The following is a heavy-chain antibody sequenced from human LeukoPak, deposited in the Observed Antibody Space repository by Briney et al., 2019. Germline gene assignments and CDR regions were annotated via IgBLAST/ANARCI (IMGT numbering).Heavy chain of an antibody. D-gene: IGHD3-10*01. Sequence: GGSLRLSCAASGLSVSSDYMSWVRQAPGKGVEWVSVIYSSSITSYTDSVKGRFTISRHNSKNTLYLQMNSLRADDTAVYYCARGRGAANDAFDIWGQGTMVTVSS. CDR2: IYSSSIT. V-gene: IGHV3-53*04. CDR1: GLSVSSDY. CDR3: ARGRGAANDAFDI. J-gene: IGHJ3*02.